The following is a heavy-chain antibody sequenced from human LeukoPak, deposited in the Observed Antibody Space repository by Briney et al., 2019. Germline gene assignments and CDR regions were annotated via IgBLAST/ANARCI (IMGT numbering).Heavy chain of an antibody. J-gene: IGHJ4*02. CDR1: GFTFSPYA. Sequence: GGSLRLSCEASGFTFSPYAMSWVRQTPGKGLEGVAAISGDNPGTYHASSVRGRFTISRDNSKNTVHLQMNGLRAEDAAIYYCAKASVGHCSGAFCYHFDSWGQGTLVTVSS. CDR2: ISGDNPGT. D-gene: IGHD2-15*01. CDR3: AKASVGHCSGAFCYHFDS. V-gene: IGHV3-23*01.